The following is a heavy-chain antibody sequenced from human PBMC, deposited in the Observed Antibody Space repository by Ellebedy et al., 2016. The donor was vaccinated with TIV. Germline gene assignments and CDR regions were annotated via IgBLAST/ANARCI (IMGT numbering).Heavy chain of an antibody. J-gene: IGHJ4*02. Sequence: MPSETLSLTCTVSGAPISGYYWSWIRQTPGKGLEWIGYISYSGTTNYNPSLKSRVSMSLDTSKNQFSLWLNSVTAADTAMDYCARRMADSIGVYYFDYWGQGALVTVSS. CDR1: GAPISGYY. D-gene: IGHD5-24*01. CDR2: ISYSGTT. V-gene: IGHV4-59*01. CDR3: ARRMADSIGVYYFDY.